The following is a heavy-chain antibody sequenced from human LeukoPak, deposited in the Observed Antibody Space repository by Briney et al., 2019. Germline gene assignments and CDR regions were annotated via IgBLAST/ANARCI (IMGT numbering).Heavy chain of an antibody. CDR3: ASYFRCSGATCYTNY. D-gene: IGHD2-2*02. Sequence: GGSLRLSCAASGFTFSSYGMHWVRQAPGKGLVWVSRITTNYADSVKGRFTISRDNAKNTLYLQMNSLRAEDTAVYYCASYFRCSGATCYTNYWGQGTLVTVSS. CDR1: GFTFSSYG. J-gene: IGHJ4*02. CDR2: ITT. V-gene: IGHV3-74*01.